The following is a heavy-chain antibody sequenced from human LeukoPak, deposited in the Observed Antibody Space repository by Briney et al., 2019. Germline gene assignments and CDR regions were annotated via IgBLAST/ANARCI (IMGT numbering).Heavy chain of an antibody. CDR1: GFPFGDYA. CDR2: IRSKAYGGTT. CDR3: TRGSGSYYVSYSY. V-gene: IGHV3-49*04. J-gene: IGHJ4*02. Sequence: GGSLRLSCTASGFPFGDYAMSWVRQAPGKGLEWVGFIRSKAYGGTTEYAASVKGRFTISRDDSKSIAYLQMNSLKTEDTAVYYCTRGSGSYYVSYSYWGQGTLVTVSS. D-gene: IGHD1-26*01.